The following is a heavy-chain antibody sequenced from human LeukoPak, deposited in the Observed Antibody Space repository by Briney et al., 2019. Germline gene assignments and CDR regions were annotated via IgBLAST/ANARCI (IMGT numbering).Heavy chain of an antibody. CDR2: ISSSSSYI. CDR1: GFTVSSNY. D-gene: IGHD6-19*01. CDR3: AKDLGGWPYYFDY. V-gene: IGHV3-21*04. J-gene: IGHJ4*02. Sequence: GGSLRLSCAASGFTVSSNYMSWVRQAPGKGLEWVSSISSSSSYIYYADSEKGRFTISRDNSKNTLYLQMNSLRAEDTAVYYCAKDLGGWPYYFDYWGQGTLVTVSS.